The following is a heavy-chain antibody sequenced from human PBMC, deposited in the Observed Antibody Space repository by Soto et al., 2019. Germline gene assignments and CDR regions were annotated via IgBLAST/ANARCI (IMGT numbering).Heavy chain of an antibody. CDR3: ARALEGYCSSTSCYKPYYYYGMDV. D-gene: IGHD2-2*02. CDR1: GFTFSSYE. Sequence: GGSLRLSCAASGFTFSSYEMNWVRQAPGKGLEWVSYISSSGSTIYYADSVKGRFTISRDNAKNSLYLQMNSLRAEDTAVYYCARALEGYCSSTSCYKPYYYYGMDVWGQGTKVTVSS. CDR2: ISSSGSTI. V-gene: IGHV3-48*03. J-gene: IGHJ6*02.